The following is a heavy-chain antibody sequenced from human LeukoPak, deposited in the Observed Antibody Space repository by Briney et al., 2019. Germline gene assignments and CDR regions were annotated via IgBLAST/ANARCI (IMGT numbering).Heavy chain of an antibody. D-gene: IGHD1-1*01. V-gene: IGHV3-9*01. Sequence: GGSLRLSCAASGFTFNDYAMHWVRQAPGTGLERVAGISWNSGTVGYADSVKGRFTISRDNAKNSLYLQMNSLRAEDTAVYYCARGFRYGRGYYFDYWGQGTLVTVSS. CDR3: ARGFRYGRGYYFDY. CDR2: ISWNSGTV. J-gene: IGHJ4*02. CDR1: GFTFNDYA.